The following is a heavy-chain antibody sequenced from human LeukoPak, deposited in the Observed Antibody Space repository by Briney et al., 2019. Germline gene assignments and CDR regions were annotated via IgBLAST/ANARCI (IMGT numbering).Heavy chain of an antibody. CDR2: INSDGSTT. D-gene: IGHD5-18*01. J-gene: IGHJ4*02. CDR1: GFTFSSYW. Sequence: GGSLRLSCAASGFTFSSYWMHWVRQAPGKGLVWVSRINSDGSTTSYADSVKGRFTISRDNAKKTLYLQMNSLRAEDTAIYYCARGYISGYRIDYWGQGTLVTVSS. CDR3: ARGYISGYRIDY. V-gene: IGHV3-74*01.